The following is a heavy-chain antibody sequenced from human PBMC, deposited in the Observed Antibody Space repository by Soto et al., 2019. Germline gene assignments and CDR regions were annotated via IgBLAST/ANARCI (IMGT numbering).Heavy chain of an antibody. CDR1: GYTFINYH. D-gene: IGHD5-12*01. CDR3: AASPRGGRATE. V-gene: IGHV1-18*01. Sequence: QVQLVQSGGEVKKPGASVTVSCKASGYTFINYHITWVRQAPGQGLEWMAWINTYNGMTDYAQRFQGRVTMTRDTSTSRASMELRNLGSDDTAVYFGAASPRGGRATEGGQGSVVTVSS. J-gene: IGHJ4*02. CDR2: INTYNGMT.